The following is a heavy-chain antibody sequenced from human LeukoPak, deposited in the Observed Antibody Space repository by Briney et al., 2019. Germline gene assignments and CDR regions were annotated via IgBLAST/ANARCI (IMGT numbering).Heavy chain of an antibody. CDR3: ARVTLRLNWFDP. J-gene: IGHJ5*02. CDR2: FDPEDGET. V-gene: IGHV1-24*01. CDR1: GYTLTELS. Sequence: ASVKVSCKVSGYTLTELSMHWVRQAPGKGLEWMGGFDPEDGETIYAQKFQGRVTMTEDTSTDTAYMELSSLRSDDTAVYYCARVTLRLNWFDPWGQGTLVTVSS. D-gene: IGHD3-16*01.